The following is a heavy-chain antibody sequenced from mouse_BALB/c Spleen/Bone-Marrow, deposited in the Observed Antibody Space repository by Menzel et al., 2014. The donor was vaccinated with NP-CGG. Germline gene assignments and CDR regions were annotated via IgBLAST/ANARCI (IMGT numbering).Heavy chain of an antibody. Sequence: DVMLVESGGGLVQPGGSLILSCTTSGFTFTDYYMSWVRQPPGKALEWLAFIRNKAYGYTTEYSASVRGRFTISRDNSQSILYLQMNTLRAEDSATYYCARFPMDYWGQETSVTVSS. V-gene: IGHV7-3*02. J-gene: IGHJ4*01. CDR1: GFTFTDYY. CDR3: ARFPMDY. CDR2: IRNKAYGYTT.